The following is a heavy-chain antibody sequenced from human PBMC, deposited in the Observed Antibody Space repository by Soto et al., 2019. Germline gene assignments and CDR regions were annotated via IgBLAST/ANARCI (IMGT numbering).Heavy chain of an antibody. D-gene: IGHD1-1*01. J-gene: IGHJ6*02. CDR2: IYYSGST. Sequence: PSETLSLTYTVSGGSISSHYWSWILQTPGKGLEWIGYIYYSGSTNYNPSLKSRVTISVDTSKNQFSLKLSSVTAADTAVYYCASSTNWNVDYYYGMDVWGQGTTVTVSS. CDR3: ASSTNWNVDYYYGMDV. V-gene: IGHV4-59*11. CDR1: GGSISSHY.